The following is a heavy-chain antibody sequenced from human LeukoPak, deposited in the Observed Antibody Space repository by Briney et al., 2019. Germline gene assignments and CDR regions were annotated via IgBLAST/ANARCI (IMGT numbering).Heavy chain of an antibody. CDR2: IYYSGST. J-gene: IGHJ3*02. CDR1: GGSISSYY. CDR3: ARDHSRVAFDI. V-gene: IGHV4-59*01. Sequence: PSETLSLTCTVSGGSISSYYWSWIRQPPGKGLEWIGYIYYSGSTNCNPSLKSRVTISDDTSKNQFSLKLSSVTAADTAVYYCARDHSRVAFDIWGHGTMVTVSS. D-gene: IGHD1-26*01.